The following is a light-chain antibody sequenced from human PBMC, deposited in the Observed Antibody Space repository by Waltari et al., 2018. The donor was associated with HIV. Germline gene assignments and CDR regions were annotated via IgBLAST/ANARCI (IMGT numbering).Light chain of an antibody. V-gene: IGLV1-40*01. J-gene: IGLJ3*02. CDR3: QSYDSSLSGSV. CDR2: GNN. Sequence: QSVLTQPPSVSGAPGQRVTISCPGSSSTIGARFDVHWYQQLPGTAPKLLIYGNNNRPSGVPDRVSGSKSGTSASLAITGLQAEDEADYYCQSYDSSLSGSVFGGGTKLTVL. CDR1: SSTIGARFD.